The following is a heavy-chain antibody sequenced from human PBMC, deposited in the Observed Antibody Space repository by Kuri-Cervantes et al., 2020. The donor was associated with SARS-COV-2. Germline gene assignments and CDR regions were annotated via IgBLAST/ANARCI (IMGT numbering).Heavy chain of an antibody. V-gene: IGHV3-23*03. Sequence: GGSLRLSCAASGFTFSSYAMSWVRQAPGKGLEWVSVIYSGGSSTYYADSVKGRFTISRDNSKNTLFLQMNSLRIEDTALYYCARVGSGPGGVDHWGQGTLVTVSS. D-gene: IGHD6-19*01. J-gene: IGHJ4*02. CDR1: GFTFSSYA. CDR3: ARVGSGPGGVDH. CDR2: IYSGGSST.